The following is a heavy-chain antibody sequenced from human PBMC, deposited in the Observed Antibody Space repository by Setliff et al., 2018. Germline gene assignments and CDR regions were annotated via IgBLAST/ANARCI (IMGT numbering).Heavy chain of an antibody. V-gene: IGHV4-30-4*08. CDR1: GGSISSGDYY. Sequence: SETLSLTCSVSGGSISSGDYYWHWSRQPPGKGLEWIGYIYYSGSTYYNPSLKSRVTISVDTSKNQFSLKLSSVTAADTAVYYCARSGYYNGFQHWGQGTLVTVSS. D-gene: IGHD3-22*01. CDR2: IYYSGST. J-gene: IGHJ1*01. CDR3: ARSGYYNGFQH.